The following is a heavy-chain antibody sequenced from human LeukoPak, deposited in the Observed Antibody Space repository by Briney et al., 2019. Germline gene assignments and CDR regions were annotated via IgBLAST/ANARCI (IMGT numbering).Heavy chain of an antibody. CDR3: AREWSGFSPDWFDP. CDR2: IYYSGST. Sequence: SETLSLTCTVSGGSISSYYWSWIRQPPGKGLEWIGYIYYSGSTNYNPSLKSRVTISVDTSKNQFSLKLSSVTAADTAVYYCAREWSGFSPDWFDPWGQGTLVTVSS. CDR1: GGSISSYY. D-gene: IGHD2-15*01. V-gene: IGHV4-59*12. J-gene: IGHJ5*02.